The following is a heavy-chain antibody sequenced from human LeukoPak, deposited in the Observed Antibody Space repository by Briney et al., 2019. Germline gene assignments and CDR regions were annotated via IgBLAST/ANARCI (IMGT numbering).Heavy chain of an antibody. V-gene: IGHV4-59*01. CDR3: ARGVIAAAGKGDYFDY. D-gene: IGHD6-13*01. CDR1: GGSISSYY. CDR2: IYYSGST. Sequence: SETLSLTCTVSGGSISSYYWSWIRQPPGKGLEWIGYIYYSGSTNYNPSLKSRVTISVDTFKNQFSLKLSSVTAADTAVYYCARGVIAAAGKGDYFDYWGQGTLVTVSS. J-gene: IGHJ4*02.